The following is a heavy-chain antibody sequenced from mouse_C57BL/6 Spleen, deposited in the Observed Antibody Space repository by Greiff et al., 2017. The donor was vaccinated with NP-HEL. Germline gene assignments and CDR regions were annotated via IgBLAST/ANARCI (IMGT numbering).Heavy chain of an antibody. Sequence: EVQLQESGPELVKPGASVKISCKASGYSFTGYYMNWVKQSPEKSLEWIGEINPSTGGTTYNQKFKAKATLTVDKSSSTAYMQLKSLTSEDSAVYYCARSFEKDFEGWGTGTTVTVSS. V-gene: IGHV1-42*01. J-gene: IGHJ1*03. CDR1: GYSFTGYY. CDR2: INPSTGGT. D-gene: IGHD1-2*01. CDR3: ARSFEKDFEG.